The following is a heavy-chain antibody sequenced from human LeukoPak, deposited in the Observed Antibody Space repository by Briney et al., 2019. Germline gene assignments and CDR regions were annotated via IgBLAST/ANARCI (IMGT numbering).Heavy chain of an antibody. D-gene: IGHD6-19*01. CDR1: GASIASTSYY. CDR2: IYHSGNS. Sequence: SEALSLTCSVSGASIASTSYYWGGVRQPPGKGLEWIGNIYHSGNSYYTSSLRSRVTISVDTSKNLFSLKLTSVTGADTAVYYCARVADSSGWFGDYFDNWGLGTLVTVSS. V-gene: IGHV4-39*02. J-gene: IGHJ4*02. CDR3: ARVADSSGWFGDYFDN.